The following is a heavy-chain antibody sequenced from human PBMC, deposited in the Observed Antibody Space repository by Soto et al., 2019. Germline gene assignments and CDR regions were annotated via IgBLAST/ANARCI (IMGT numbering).Heavy chain of an antibody. CDR3: SGELEYSSGWYRFDC. CDR1: GGTFSSYA. CDR2: IIPIFGTA. Sequence: QVQLVQSGAEVKKPGSSVKVSCKASGGTFSSYAISWVRQAPGQGLEWMGGIIPIFGTANYAQKFQGRVTITGDESTSTACMELSSLRSEDTTVYYCSGELEYSSGWYRFDCWGQGTLVTVSS. V-gene: IGHV1-69*01. D-gene: IGHD6-19*01. J-gene: IGHJ4*02.